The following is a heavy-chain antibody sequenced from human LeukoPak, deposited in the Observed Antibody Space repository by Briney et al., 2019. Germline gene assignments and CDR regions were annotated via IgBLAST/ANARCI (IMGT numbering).Heavy chain of an antibody. CDR1: GFTFSSYS. J-gene: IGHJ1*01. CDR3: ARAYYDILTGYQGYFQH. Sequence: GSLRLSCAASGFTFSSYSMNWVRQAPGKGLEWIGYIYYSGSTNYNPSLKSRVTISVDTSKNQFPLKLSSVTAADTAVYYCARAYYDILTGYQGYFQHWGQGTLVTVSS. CDR2: IYYSGST. V-gene: IGHV4-59*08. D-gene: IGHD3-9*01.